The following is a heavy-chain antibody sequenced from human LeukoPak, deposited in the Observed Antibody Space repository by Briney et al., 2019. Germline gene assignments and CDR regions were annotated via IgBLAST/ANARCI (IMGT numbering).Heavy chain of an antibody. Sequence: SETLSLTCAVYGGSFSGYYWSWIRQPPGKGLEWIGEINHSGSTNYNPSLKSRVTISVDTSKNQFSLKLSSVTAADTAVYYCARHRRRGYSPRYFDYWGQGTLVTVSS. J-gene: IGHJ4*02. CDR3: ARHRRRGYSPRYFDY. D-gene: IGHD3-22*01. CDR1: GGSFSGYY. CDR2: INHSGST. V-gene: IGHV4-34*01.